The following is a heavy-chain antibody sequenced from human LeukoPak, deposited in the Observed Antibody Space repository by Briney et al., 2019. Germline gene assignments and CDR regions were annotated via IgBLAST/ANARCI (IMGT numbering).Heavy chain of an antibody. Sequence: GASVKVSCKASGYTFTSYGISWVRQAPGQGLEWMGWISAYNGNTNYAQKLQGRVTMTTDTSTSTAYMELRSLRSDDTAVYYCARAKSWESGAYYFDYWGQGTLVTVSS. D-gene: IGHD1-26*01. CDR1: GYTFTSYG. V-gene: IGHV1-18*01. J-gene: IGHJ4*02. CDR3: ARAKSWESGAYYFDY. CDR2: ISAYNGNT.